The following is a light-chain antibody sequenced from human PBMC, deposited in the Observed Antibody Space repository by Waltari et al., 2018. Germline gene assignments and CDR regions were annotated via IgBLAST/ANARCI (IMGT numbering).Light chain of an antibody. V-gene: IGKV4-1*01. Sequence: DIVMTQSPDSLTVSLGERATINCKASQSVLPSSNTQNYLAWYQQKPPQPPRLLIYWASTRESGVPDRFSGSGSGTDFTLTISSLQAEDVAVYYCQQYYTIPLTFGQGTRLEIK. CDR2: WAS. CDR3: QQYYTIPLT. J-gene: IGKJ5*01. CDR1: QSVLPSSNTQNY.